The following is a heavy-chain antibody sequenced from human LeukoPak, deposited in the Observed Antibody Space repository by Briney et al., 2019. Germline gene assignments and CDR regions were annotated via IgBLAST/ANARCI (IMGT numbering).Heavy chain of an antibody. CDR1: GGTFSSYA. CDR2: IIPILGIA. V-gene: IGHV1-69*04. Sequence: GASVKVSCKASGGTFSSYAISWVRQAPGQGLEWMGRIIPILGIANYAQKFQGRVTVTADKSTSTAYMELSSLRSEDTAVYYCARDTSPILWWGQGTLVTVSS. D-gene: IGHD2-21*01. J-gene: IGHJ4*02. CDR3: ARDTSPILW.